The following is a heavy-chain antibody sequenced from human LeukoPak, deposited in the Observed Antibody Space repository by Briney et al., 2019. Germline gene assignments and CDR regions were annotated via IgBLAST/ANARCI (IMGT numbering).Heavy chain of an antibody. CDR1: GFTFSSYG. V-gene: IGHV3-33*01. CDR2: IWYDGSNK. CDR3: ARGWSSGWYALDY. Sequence: GRSLRLSCAASGFTFSSYGMHWVRQAPGKGLEWVAVIWYDGSNKYYADSVKGRFTISRDNSKNTLYLQMNSLRAEDTAVYYCARGWSSGWYALDYWGQGTLVTVSS. J-gene: IGHJ4*02. D-gene: IGHD6-19*01.